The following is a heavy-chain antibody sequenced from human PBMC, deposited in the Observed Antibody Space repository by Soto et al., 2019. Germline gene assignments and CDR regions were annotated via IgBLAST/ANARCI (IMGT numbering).Heavy chain of an antibody. CDR3: ARVAAAGNREGYFDY. J-gene: IGHJ4*02. CDR2: IYYSGST. D-gene: IGHD6-13*01. CDR1: GGSISSSSYY. Sequence: SETLSLTCTVSGGSISSSSYYWGWIRQPPGKGLEWIGSIYYSGSTYYNPSLKSRVTISVDTSKNQFSLKLSSVTAADTAVYYCARVAAAGNREGYFDYWGQGTLVTVSS. V-gene: IGHV4-39*01.